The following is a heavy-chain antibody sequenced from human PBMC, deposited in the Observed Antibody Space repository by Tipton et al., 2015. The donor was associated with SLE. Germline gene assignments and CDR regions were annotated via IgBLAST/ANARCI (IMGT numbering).Heavy chain of an antibody. J-gene: IGHJ6*03. D-gene: IGHD5-18*01. CDR2: IYYSGST. V-gene: IGHV4-59*08. Sequence: TLSLTCTVSGGSISGYYWNWIRQPPGKGLEWIGYIYYSGSTNYNPSLKSRVTISVDTSKNQFSLKLSSVTAADTAVYYCARLRGYSHGPDYMDVRGTGTTVTVSS. CDR1: GGSISGYY. CDR3: ARLRGYSHGPDYMDV.